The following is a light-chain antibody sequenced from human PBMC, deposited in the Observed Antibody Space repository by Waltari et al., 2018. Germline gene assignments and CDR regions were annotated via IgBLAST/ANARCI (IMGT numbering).Light chain of an antibody. Sequence: QSALTQPASVSGSPGQSIAISCTGTPSDVGGYNYVSWYQQHPGKAPKLLIYDVTNRPSGVSNRFSGSKSGNTASLTISGLQAEDEADYYCSSFRSDHTYVFGSGTEVTVL. CDR1: PSDVGGYNY. CDR3: SSFRSDHTYV. CDR2: DVT. J-gene: IGLJ1*01. V-gene: IGLV2-14*03.